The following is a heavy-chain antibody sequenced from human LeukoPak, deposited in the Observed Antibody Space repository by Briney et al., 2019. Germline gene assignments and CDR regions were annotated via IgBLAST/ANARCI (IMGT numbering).Heavy chain of an antibody. CDR3: ARVEVGGSDAFHI. CDR2: LSSSGTFI. Sequence: GGSLRLSCVASGFTFSSYSMNWVRQAPGKGLEWVSYLSSSGTFIYYADSVKGRFTISRDNAKNSLYLQMSSLRDEDTAVYYCARVEVGGSDAFHIWGQGTMVTVSS. V-gene: IGHV3-48*02. CDR1: GFTFSSYS. D-gene: IGHD1-26*01. J-gene: IGHJ3*02.